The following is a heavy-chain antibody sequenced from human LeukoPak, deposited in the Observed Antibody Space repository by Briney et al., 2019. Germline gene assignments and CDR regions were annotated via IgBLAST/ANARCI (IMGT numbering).Heavy chain of an antibody. D-gene: IGHD4-17*01. V-gene: IGHV3-33*06. Sequence: SGGSLRLSCAASGFTFSSYGMHWVRQAPGKGLEWVAVIWYDGSNKYYADSVKGRFTISRDNSKNTVYLQMNSLRAEDTAVYYCAKAPDHGDYYFDYWGQGTLVTVSS. J-gene: IGHJ4*02. CDR2: IWYDGSNK. CDR1: GFTFSSYG. CDR3: AKAPDHGDYYFDY.